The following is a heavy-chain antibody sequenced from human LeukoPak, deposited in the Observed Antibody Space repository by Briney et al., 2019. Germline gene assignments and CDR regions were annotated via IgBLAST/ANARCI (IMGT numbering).Heavy chain of an antibody. V-gene: IGHV1-3*01. Sequence: ASVKVSCKASRYTFTSYAMHWVRQAPGQRLEWMGWINAGNGNTKYSQKFQGRVTITRDTSASTAYMELSSLRSEDTAVYYCARSSTQYYYDSSGYYPLGYWGQGTLVTVSS. CDR2: INAGNGNT. D-gene: IGHD3-22*01. CDR3: ARSSTQYYYDSSGYYPLGY. CDR1: RYTFTSYA. J-gene: IGHJ4*02.